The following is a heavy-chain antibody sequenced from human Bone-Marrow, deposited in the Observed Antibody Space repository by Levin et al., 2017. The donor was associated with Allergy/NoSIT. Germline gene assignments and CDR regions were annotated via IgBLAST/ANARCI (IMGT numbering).Heavy chain of an antibody. CDR2: IDSSGDSR. V-gene: IGHV3-11*01. D-gene: IGHD3-22*01. CDR3: AREASYSDTTGYKLFDS. CDR1: GFTFSDFY. Sequence: NAGGSLRLSCAASGFTFSDFYMSWVRQAPGRGLEWISYIDSSGDSRYYADSVKGRLTISRDNAKNSFYLEMNSLRAEDTAVYYCAREASYSDTTGYKLFDSWGQGTLVTVSS. J-gene: IGHJ4*02.